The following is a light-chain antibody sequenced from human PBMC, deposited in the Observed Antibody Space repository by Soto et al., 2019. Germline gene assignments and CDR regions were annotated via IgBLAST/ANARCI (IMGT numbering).Light chain of an antibody. CDR2: AAS. CDR3: QQSYSTPYT. Sequence: DIQMTQSPSSLSASVGDRVTITCRASQSISSYLNWYQQKPGKAPKLLIYAASSLQSGVPSRFSGSGSGTDFTLNIRSLQPEDFETYYCQQSYSTPYTFGQGTKVDIK. J-gene: IGKJ2*01. CDR1: QSISSY. V-gene: IGKV1-39*01.